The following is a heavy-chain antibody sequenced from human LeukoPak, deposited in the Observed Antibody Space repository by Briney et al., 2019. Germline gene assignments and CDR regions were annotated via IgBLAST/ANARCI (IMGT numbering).Heavy chain of an antibody. V-gene: IGHV3-74*03. CDR3: ARDRSIADAFDI. CDR1: GFTFSSYE. J-gene: IGHJ3*02. Sequence: GGSLRLSCAASGFTFSSYEMNWVRQAPGKGLVWVSRIKSDGRSTTYADSVKGRFAISRDNAKNTLFLQMNSLSPEDTAVYYCARDRSIADAFDIWGQGTMVTVSS. CDR2: IKSDGRST. D-gene: IGHD3-3*02.